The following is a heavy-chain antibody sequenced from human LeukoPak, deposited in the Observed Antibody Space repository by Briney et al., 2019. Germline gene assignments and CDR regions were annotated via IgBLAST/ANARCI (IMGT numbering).Heavy chain of an antibody. CDR3: ARDGRAGSLFAY. D-gene: IGHD6-19*01. CDR1: SGSISGYY. J-gene: IGHJ4*02. V-gene: IGHV4-59*01. CDR2: IFYSGST. Sequence: SETLSLTCTVSSGSISGYYWSWIRQPPGKGLEWVGYIFYSGSTNYNPSLKSRVTISVDTSKNQFSLKLSSVTAADTAIYYCARDGRAGSLFAYWGQGTLVTVSS.